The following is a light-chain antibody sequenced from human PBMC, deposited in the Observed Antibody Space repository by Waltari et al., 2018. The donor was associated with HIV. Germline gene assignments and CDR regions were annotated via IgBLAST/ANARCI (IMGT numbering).Light chain of an antibody. Sequence: DIVMTPSPLSLPVTPGEPASISCSSSQSLLHSNGYNYLDWYLQKPGQSPQLLIYLGSNRASGVPDRFSGSGSGTDFTLKISRVEAEDVGVYYCMQALQTPWTFGQGTKVEIK. CDR2: LGS. J-gene: IGKJ1*01. CDR3: MQALQTPWT. CDR1: QSLLHSNGYNY. V-gene: IGKV2-28*01.